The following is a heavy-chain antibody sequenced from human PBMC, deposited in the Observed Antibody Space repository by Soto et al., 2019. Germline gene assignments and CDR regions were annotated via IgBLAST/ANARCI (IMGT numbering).Heavy chain of an antibody. D-gene: IGHD6-13*01. CDR2: IHSSGST. V-gene: IGHV4-4*07. CDR1: GASMNSYH. Sequence: SETLSLTCTISGASMNSYHWSWIRQPAGKGLEWIGHIHSSGSTNYNPSLKSRVTMSVDTSKNQFSLRLMSLTAADTAVYYCARDQGVAAAGITWFDPWGQGSLVTVSA. CDR3: ARDQGVAAAGITWFDP. J-gene: IGHJ5*02.